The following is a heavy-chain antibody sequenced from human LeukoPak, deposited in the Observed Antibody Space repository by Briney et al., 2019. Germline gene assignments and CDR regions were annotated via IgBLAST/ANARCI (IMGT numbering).Heavy chain of an antibody. CDR1: GYNFWGYG. CDR3: ARDTQMTGTPLDY. V-gene: IGHV1-18*01. CDR2: VSVVDGHT. Sequence: ASVKVSCKASGYNFWGYGITRVRQAPGQGLEWMGGVSVVDGHTKDAQEFQDRVIMTTDAATSTAHMELRTLRSDDTAVYFCARDTQMTGTPLDYWGQGTLVTVSS. D-gene: IGHD3-9*01. J-gene: IGHJ4*02.